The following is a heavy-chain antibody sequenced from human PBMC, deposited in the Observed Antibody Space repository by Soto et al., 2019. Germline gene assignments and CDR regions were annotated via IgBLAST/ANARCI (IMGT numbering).Heavy chain of an antibody. Sequence: EVQLLESGGGLVQPGGSLRLSCAASGFTFSSYAMSWVRQAPGKGLEWVSAISGSGGSTYYADSVKGRFTISRDNSKNTLYLQMNSLRAEDTAVYYCARDLAMAYYFDYWGQGTLVTVSS. CDR3: ARDLAMAYYFDY. CDR1: GFTFSSYA. V-gene: IGHV3-23*01. D-gene: IGHD3-3*02. CDR2: ISGSGGST. J-gene: IGHJ4*02.